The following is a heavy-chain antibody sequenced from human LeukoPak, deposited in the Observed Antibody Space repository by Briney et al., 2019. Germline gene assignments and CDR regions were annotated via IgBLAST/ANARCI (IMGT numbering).Heavy chain of an antibody. CDR2: ISYDGSNK. CDR3: ARGPRREYSYGHILGFDY. J-gene: IGHJ4*02. V-gene: IGHV3-30-3*01. CDR1: GFTFSSYA. Sequence: GGSLRLSCAASGFTFSSYAMHWVRQAPGKGLEWVAVISYDGSNKYYADSVKGRFTISRDNSKNTLYLQMNSLRAEDTAVYYCARGPRREYSYGHILGFDYWGQGTLVTVSS. D-gene: IGHD5-18*01.